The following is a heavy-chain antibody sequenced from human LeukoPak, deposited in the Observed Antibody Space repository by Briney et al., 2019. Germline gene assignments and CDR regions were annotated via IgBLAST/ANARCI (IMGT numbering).Heavy chain of an antibody. CDR2: INHSGST. Sequence: SETLSLTCAVYGGSFSGCYWSWIRQPPGKGLEWIGEINHSGSTNYNPSLKSRVTMSVDTSKNQFSLKLSSVTAADTAVYYCAREEIQLQLYYYYYMDVWGKGTTVTISS. CDR3: AREEIQLQLYYYYYMDV. D-gene: IGHD5-18*01. CDR1: GGSFSGCY. J-gene: IGHJ6*03. V-gene: IGHV4-34*01.